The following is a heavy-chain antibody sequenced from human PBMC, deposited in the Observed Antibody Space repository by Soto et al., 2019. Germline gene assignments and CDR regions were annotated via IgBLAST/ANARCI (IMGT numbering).Heavy chain of an antibody. D-gene: IGHD2-2*01. Sequence: QVQLQESGPGLVKPSGTLSLTCAVSGGSISSSNWWSWVRQPPGKGLEGIGEIYHSGSTNYNPSLKSRVTISVDKSKNQFSLKLSSVTAADTAVYYCARDRIVVVPAAMKPYYYYGMDVWGQGTTVTVSS. CDR1: GGSISSSNW. CDR3: ARDRIVVVPAAMKPYYYYGMDV. J-gene: IGHJ6*02. CDR2: IYHSGST. V-gene: IGHV4-4*02.